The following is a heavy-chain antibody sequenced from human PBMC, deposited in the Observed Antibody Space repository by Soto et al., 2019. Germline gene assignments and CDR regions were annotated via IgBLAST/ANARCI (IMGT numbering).Heavy chain of an antibody. CDR1: GGSFSGYY. J-gene: IGHJ6*04. D-gene: IGHD2-2*01. CDR3: ASEVYCSSTSCYETPRSGYYYYYGMDF. V-gene: IGHV4-34*01. CDR2: INHSGST. Sequence: QVQLQQWGAGLLKPSETLSLTCAVYGGSFSGYYWRWIRQPPGKGLEWIGEINHSGSTNYNPSLKSRVTVSLDTSKNTFSLKLGFVTAADTAVYYCASEVYCSSTSCYETPRSGYYYYYGMDFWGKGTTVTVSS.